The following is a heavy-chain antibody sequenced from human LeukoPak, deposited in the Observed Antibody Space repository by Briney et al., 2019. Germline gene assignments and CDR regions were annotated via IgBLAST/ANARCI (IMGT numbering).Heavy chain of an antibody. CDR3: ARMIGSSWYRGGAFVI. CDR2: ISSSSSYI. Sequence: GGSLRLSCAASGFTFSSYSMNWVRQAPGKGLEWVSSISSSSSYIYYADSVKGRFTISRDNAKNSLYLQMNSLRAEDTAVYYCARMIGSSWYRGGAFVIWGQGTMVTVSS. V-gene: IGHV3-21*01. D-gene: IGHD6-13*01. CDR1: GFTFSSYS. J-gene: IGHJ3*02.